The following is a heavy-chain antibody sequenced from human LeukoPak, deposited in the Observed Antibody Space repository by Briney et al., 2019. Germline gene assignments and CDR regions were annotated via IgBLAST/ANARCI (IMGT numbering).Heavy chain of an antibody. V-gene: IGHV1-18*01. CDR3: ARADAGEVDVVGWY. Sequence: GASVKVSCKASGYTFTSYGISWVRQAPGQGLEWMGWISAYNGNTNYAQKLQGRVTMTTDTSTSTAYMELRSLRSDDTAVYYCARADAGEVDVVGWYWGQGTLVTVSS. CDR1: GYTFTSYG. CDR2: ISAYNGNT. D-gene: IGHD3-10*01. J-gene: IGHJ4*02.